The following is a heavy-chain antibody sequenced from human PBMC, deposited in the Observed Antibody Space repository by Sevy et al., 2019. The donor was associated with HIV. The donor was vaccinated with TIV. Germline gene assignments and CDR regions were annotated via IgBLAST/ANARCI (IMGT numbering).Heavy chain of an antibody. CDR1: GFTFSSYG. Sequence: GGSLRLSCAASGFTFSSYGMHWVRQAPGKGLEWVAVIWYDASNKYYADSVKGRFTISRDNSKNMLYLQMNSLRAEDTAVYFCARERSWLDAFNIWGQGTVVTVSS. CDR2: IWYDASNK. D-gene: IGHD6-19*01. V-gene: IGHV3-33*01. J-gene: IGHJ3*02. CDR3: ARERSWLDAFNI.